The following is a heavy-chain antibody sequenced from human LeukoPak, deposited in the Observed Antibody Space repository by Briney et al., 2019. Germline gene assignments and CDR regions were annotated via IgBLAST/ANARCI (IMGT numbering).Heavy chain of an antibody. CDR1: GFTFSDYY. CDR3: ARDPPYYYDSRYFQH. V-gene: IGHV3-11*01. D-gene: IGHD3-22*01. CDR2: ISSSGSTI. Sequence: GGSLRLSCAASGFTFSDYYMSWIRQAPGKGLEGVSYISSSGSTIYYADSVKGRFTISRDNAKNSLYLQMNSLRAEDTAVYYCARDPPYYYDSRYFQHWGQGTLVTVSS. J-gene: IGHJ1*01.